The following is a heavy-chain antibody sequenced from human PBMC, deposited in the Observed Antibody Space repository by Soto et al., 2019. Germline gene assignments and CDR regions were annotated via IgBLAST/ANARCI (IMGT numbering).Heavy chain of an antibody. D-gene: IGHD6-13*01. CDR3: ARAVLFGSLAAAGTDFDY. V-gene: IGHV3-74*01. J-gene: IGHJ4*02. CDR2: INSDGSST. CDR1: GFTFSSYW. Sequence: PGGSLRLSCAASGFTFSSYWMHWVRQAPGKGLVWVSRINSDGSSTSYADSVKGRFTISRDNAKNTLYLQMNSLRAEDTAVYYCARAVLFGSLAAAGTDFDYWGQGTLVTVSS.